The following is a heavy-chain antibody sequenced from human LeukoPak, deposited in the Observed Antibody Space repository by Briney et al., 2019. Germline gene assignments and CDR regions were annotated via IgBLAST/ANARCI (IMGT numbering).Heavy chain of an antibody. J-gene: IGHJ4*02. CDR1: GGSISSYY. V-gene: IGHV4-59*08. Sequence: SDTLSLTCTVSGGSISSYYWSWIRQPPGKGLEWIGYIYYSGSTNYNPSLKSRVTISVDTSKNQFSLKLSSVTAADTAVYYCARGGYYYDSSAWRVNYFDYWGQGTLVTVSS. CDR3: ARGGYYYDSSAWRVNYFDY. D-gene: IGHD3-22*01. CDR2: IYYSGST.